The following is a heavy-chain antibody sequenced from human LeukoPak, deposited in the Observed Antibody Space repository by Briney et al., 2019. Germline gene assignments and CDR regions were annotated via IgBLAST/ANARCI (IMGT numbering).Heavy chain of an antibody. J-gene: IGHJ4*02. D-gene: IGHD6-19*01. CDR3: ARGEGHIAGAGYYFDY. CDR1: GGSFSGYY. CDR2: INHSGST. Sequence: PSETLSLTCAVYGGSFSGYYWSWIRQPPGKGLEWIGEINHSGSTNYNPSLKSRVTISVDTSKNQFSLKLSSVTAADTAVYYCARGEGHIAGAGYYFDYWGQGTLVTVSS. V-gene: IGHV4-34*01.